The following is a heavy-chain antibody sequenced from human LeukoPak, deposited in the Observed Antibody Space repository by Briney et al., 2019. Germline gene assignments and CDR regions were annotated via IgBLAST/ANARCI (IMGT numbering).Heavy chain of an antibody. V-gene: IGHV1-69*04. D-gene: IGHD2-21*02. CDR2: IIPIFGIA. CDR1: GGTFSSYA. Sequence: GASVKVSCKASGGTFSSYAISWVRQAPGQGLEWMGRIIPIFGIANYAQKFQGRVTITADKSTSTAYMELSSLRSEDTAVYYCARSAYCGGDCYDHLDYWGQGTLVTVSS. J-gene: IGHJ4*02. CDR3: ARSAYCGGDCYDHLDY.